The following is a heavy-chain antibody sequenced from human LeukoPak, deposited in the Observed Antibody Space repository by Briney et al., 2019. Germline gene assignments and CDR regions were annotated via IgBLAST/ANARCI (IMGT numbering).Heavy chain of an antibody. D-gene: IGHD4-17*01. Sequence: GGSLRLSCAASGFTFSSYAMSWVRQAPGEGLEWVSAISGSGGSTYYADSVKGRFTISRDNSKNTLYLQMNSLRAEDTAVYYCANLVTVTTSGGYFDYWGQGTLVTVSS. J-gene: IGHJ4*02. V-gene: IGHV3-23*01. CDR1: GFTFSSYA. CDR3: ANLVTVTTSGGYFDY. CDR2: ISGSGGST.